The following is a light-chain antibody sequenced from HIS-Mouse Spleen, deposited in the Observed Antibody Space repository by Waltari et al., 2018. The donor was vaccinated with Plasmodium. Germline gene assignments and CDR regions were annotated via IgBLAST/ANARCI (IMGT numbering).Light chain of an antibody. CDR2: DAS. J-gene: IGKJ3*01. CDR1: QDISNY. CDR3: QQYDNLPPLFT. Sequence: DIQMTQSPSSLPASVGDRVTITCQASQDISNYLNWYQQKPGKAPKLLIYDASNLETGVPSRFSGSGSVTDFTFTISSLQPEDIATYYCQQYDNLPPLFTFGPGTKVDIK. V-gene: IGKV1-33*01.